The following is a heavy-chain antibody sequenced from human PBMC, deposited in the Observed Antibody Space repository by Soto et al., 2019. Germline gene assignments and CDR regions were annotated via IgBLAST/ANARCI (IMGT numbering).Heavy chain of an antibody. J-gene: IGHJ5*01. CDR1: GGTFSSYA. V-gene: IGHV1-69*01. CDR2: IIPMYGPA. CDR3: ARVSPMVRGVIDKWLDA. Sequence: QVPLVQSGAEVKKPGSSVTVSCKASGGTFSSYAIHWVRHAPGQGLEWMGVIIPMYGPAKYAQRFKGSVTITADESTTTVCMGLTSLTSQDTAVYYCARVSPMVRGVIDKWLDAWGHGTLVTVPS. D-gene: IGHD3-10*01.